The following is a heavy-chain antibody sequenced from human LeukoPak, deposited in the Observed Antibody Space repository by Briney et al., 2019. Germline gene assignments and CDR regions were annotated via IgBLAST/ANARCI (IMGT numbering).Heavy chain of an antibody. CDR2: ISGSGGST. CDR3: AKGNHRGLPFDY. CDR1: GFTFSSYA. Sequence: GGSLRLSCAASGFTFSSYAMSWVRQDPGKGLEWVSAISGSGGSTYYADTVKGRFTISRDNSKNTLYLQMNSLRAEDTAVYYCAKGNHRGLPFDYWGQGTLVTVSS. D-gene: IGHD5-12*01. V-gene: IGHV3-23*01. J-gene: IGHJ4*02.